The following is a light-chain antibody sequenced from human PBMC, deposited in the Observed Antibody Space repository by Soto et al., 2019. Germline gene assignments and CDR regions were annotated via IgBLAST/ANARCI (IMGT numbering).Light chain of an antibody. J-gene: IGKJ2*01. CDR2: GTS. CDR3: QPYGDSPPDP. V-gene: IGKV3-20*01. Sequence: EIVVTQSPGTLSLSLGESATLSCRTSQSVTTKYVAWFRQKPGQAPRLVMYGTSNRGAGIPDRFRGSGSGPAFSLTISRLEPEDFAVYSCQPYGDSPPDPFGQGPQLEIK. CDR1: QSVTTKY.